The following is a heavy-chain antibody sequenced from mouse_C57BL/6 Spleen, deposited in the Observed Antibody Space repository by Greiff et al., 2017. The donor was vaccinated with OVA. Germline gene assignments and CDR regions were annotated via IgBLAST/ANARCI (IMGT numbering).Heavy chain of an antibody. CDR2: IYPGDGDT. CDR1: GYAFSSSW. V-gene: IGHV1-82*01. D-gene: IGHD2-3*01. CDR3: ARFYDGYYAMDY. J-gene: IGHJ4*01. Sequence: VQLQQSGPELVKPGASVKISCKASGYAFSSSWMNWVKQRPGKGLEWIGRIYPGDGDTNYNGKFKGKATLTADKSSSTAYMQLSSLTSEDSAVYFCARFYDGYYAMDYWGQGTSVTVSS.